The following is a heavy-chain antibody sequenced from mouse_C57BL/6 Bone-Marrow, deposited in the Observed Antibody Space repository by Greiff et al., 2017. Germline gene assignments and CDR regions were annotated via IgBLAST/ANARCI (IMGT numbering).Heavy chain of an antibody. V-gene: IGHV1-54*01. Sequence: VQLQQSGAELVRPGTSVKVSCKASGYAFTNYLIEWVKQRPGQGLVWIGVINPGSGGTNYNEKFKGKATLTADKSSSTAYMQLSSLTYEDSAVYFCARRWAYWGQGTLVTVSA. J-gene: IGHJ3*01. CDR1: GYAFTNYL. CDR3: ARRWAY. CDR2: INPGSGGT. D-gene: IGHD1-1*02.